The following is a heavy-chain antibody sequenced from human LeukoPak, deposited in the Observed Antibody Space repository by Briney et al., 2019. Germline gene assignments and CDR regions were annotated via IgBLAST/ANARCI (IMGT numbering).Heavy chain of an antibody. V-gene: IGHV4-39*01. D-gene: IGHD1-26*01. Sequence: SETLSLTCTVSGGSITSGTYYWDWIRHLPGKGLEWIGSIYHTRTTNYNPSLMGRATVSFDTSKNEVSLELRSVTAADTAVYYARRQPSRSQYWWYFDIWGRGTLLTVSS. J-gene: IGHJ2*01. CDR3: RRQPSRSQYWWYFDI. CDR2: IYHTRTT. CDR1: GGSITSGTYY.